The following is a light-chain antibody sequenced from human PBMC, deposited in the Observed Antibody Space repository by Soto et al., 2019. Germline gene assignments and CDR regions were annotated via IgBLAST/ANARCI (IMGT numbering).Light chain of an antibody. J-gene: IGKJ1*01. V-gene: IGKV3-20*01. Sequence: EIVLTQSPCTLSLSPGERATLSCRASQSVSSTYLAWYQQKPGRAPRLLIYGASSRATGIPDRFSGSGSGTNFTLTITILEPEDFAVYYCQQYGGSPTFGQGTKVDIK. CDR2: GAS. CDR3: QQYGGSPT. CDR1: QSVSSTY.